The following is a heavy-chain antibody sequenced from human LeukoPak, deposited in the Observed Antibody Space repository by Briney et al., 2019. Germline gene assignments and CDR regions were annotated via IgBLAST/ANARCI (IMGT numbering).Heavy chain of an antibody. CDR3: ARTLRFFRFLDV. V-gene: IGHV3-7*03. Sequence: GGSLILSCAASGFTFSNYWMSWVRQAPEKGLEWVANIKPDGSETYSVDSVKGRFTISRDNAKNSLYLQMNSLRAEDTAVYYCARTLRFFRFLDVWGQGTTVTVSS. CDR1: GFTFSNYW. CDR2: IKPDGSET. D-gene: IGHD3-3*01. J-gene: IGHJ6*02.